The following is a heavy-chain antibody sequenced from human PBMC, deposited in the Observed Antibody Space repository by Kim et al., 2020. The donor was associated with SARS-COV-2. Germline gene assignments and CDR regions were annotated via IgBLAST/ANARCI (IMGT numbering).Heavy chain of an antibody. CDR2: IYTSGST. J-gene: IGHJ4*02. Sequence: SETLSLTCTVSGGSISSGSYYWSWIRQPAGKGLEWIGRIYTSGSTNYNPSLKSRVTISVDTSKNQFSLKLSSVTAADTAVYYCASGYSSSWYFFWGQGTLVTVPS. V-gene: IGHV4-61*02. CDR1: GGSISSGSYY. CDR3: ASGYSSSWYFF. D-gene: IGHD6-13*01.